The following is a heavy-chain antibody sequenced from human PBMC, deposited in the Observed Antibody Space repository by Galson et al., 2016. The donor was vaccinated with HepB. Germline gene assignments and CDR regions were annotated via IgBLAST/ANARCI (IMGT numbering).Heavy chain of an antibody. V-gene: IGHV3-9*01. D-gene: IGHD2-2*01. CDR3: AKDKQLLWLGGIDY. Sequence: SLRLSCAASGFTFSIYGMHWVRQAPGKGLEWVSGISWNSGSIGYADSVKGRFTISRDNAKNSLYLQMNSLRAEDTALYYCAKDKQLLWLGGIDYWGQGTLVTVSS. J-gene: IGHJ4*02. CDR2: ISWNSGSI. CDR1: GFTFSIYG.